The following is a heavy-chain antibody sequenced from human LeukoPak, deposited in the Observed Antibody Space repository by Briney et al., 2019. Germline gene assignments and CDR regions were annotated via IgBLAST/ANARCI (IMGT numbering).Heavy chain of an antibody. Sequence: PGGSLRLSCEASGITFNNYWLHWVRQAPGKGLVRVSRVDTDGSGTIYADSVKGRFTVSRDNAKNTLYLQMISLRAEDTAVYYCARGGYSSGLDYWGQGILVTVSS. CDR1: GITFNNYW. J-gene: IGHJ4*02. CDR3: ARGGYSSGLDY. D-gene: IGHD6-19*01. V-gene: IGHV3-74*01. CDR2: VDTDGSGT.